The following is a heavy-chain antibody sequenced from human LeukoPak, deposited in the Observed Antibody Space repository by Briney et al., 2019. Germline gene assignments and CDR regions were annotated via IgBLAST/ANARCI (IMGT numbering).Heavy chain of an antibody. Sequence: SETLCLTCAVSGGSISSGSYYWSWIRQPTGKGLEWIGRIYTSGSTNYNPSLKSRVTISVDTSKNQFSLKLSSVTAPDTAVYYCARDRKVNWFDPWGQGTLVTVSS. V-gene: IGHV4-61*02. CDR3: ARDRKVNWFDP. CDR1: GGSISSGSYY. J-gene: IGHJ5*02. CDR2: IYTSGST.